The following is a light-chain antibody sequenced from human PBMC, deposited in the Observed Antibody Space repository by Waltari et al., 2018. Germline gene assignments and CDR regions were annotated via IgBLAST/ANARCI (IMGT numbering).Light chain of an antibody. V-gene: IGLV2-14*03. CDR3: SSYISSDTLEL. CDR2: DVS. CDR1: SSAIGNYNY. J-gene: IGLJ2*01. Sequence: HSALTQPASVSGSPGQSITISGTGSSSAIGNYNYVSWYQQHPGKAPKPKIFDVSNRPSGVSNRFSGSKSGNTSSLTISGLQAEDEADYYCSSYISSDTLELFGGGTSLTVL.